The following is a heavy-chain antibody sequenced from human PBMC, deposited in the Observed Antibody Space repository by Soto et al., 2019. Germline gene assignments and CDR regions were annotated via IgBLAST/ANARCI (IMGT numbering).Heavy chain of an antibody. CDR2: IIPILGIA. D-gene: IGHD1-26*01. CDR1: GGTFSSYT. CDR3: ARIQVGATGYYFDY. Sequence: SVKVSCKASGGTFSSYTISWVLQAPGQGLEWMGRIIPILGIANYAQKFQGRVTITADKSTSTAYMELSSLRSEDTAVYYCARIQVGATGYYFDYWGQGTLVTVSS. J-gene: IGHJ4*02. V-gene: IGHV1-69*02.